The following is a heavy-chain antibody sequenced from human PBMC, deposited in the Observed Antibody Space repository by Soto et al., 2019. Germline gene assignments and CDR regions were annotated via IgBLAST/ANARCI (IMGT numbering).Heavy chain of an antibody. CDR2: ISYDGSNK. D-gene: IGHD3-22*01. V-gene: IGHV3-30-3*01. CDR1: GFTFSSYA. Sequence: QVQLVESGGGVVQPGRSLRLSCAASGFTFSSYAMHWVRQAPGKGLEWVAVISYDGSNKYYADSVKGRFTISRDNSKNTLYLQMNSLRAEDTAVYYCARDPLNYYDSNGYYSYYFDYWGQGTLVTVSS. CDR3: ARDPLNYYDSNGYYSYYFDY. J-gene: IGHJ4*02.